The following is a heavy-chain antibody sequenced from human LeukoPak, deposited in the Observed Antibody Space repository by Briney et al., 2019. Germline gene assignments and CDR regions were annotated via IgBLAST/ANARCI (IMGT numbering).Heavy chain of an antibody. CDR1: GGSFSGYY. D-gene: IGHD3-9*01. J-gene: IGHJ5*02. V-gene: IGHV4-34*01. Sequence: SETLSLTCAVYGGSFSGYYWSWIRQPPGKGLEWIGEINHSGSTNYNPSLKSRVTISVDTSKNQFSLKLSSVTAADTAVYYCAREGGGPTYFDWLLHWFDPWGQGTLVTVSS. CDR2: INHSGST. CDR3: AREGGGPTYFDWLLHWFDP.